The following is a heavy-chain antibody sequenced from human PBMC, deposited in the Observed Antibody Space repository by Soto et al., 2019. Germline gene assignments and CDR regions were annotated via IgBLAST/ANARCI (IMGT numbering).Heavy chain of an antibody. CDR2: IYYSGST. D-gene: IGHD2-15*01. V-gene: IGHV4-61*01. Sequence: QVQLQESGPGLVKPSETLSLTCTVSGGSVSSGSYYWSWIRQPPGKGLEWIGYIYYSGSTNYNPSPKSRVTISVDTSKNQFSLMLSSVTAADTAVYYCARDPMDYCSGGSCDSYYYYGMDVWGQGTTVTVSS. CDR3: ARDPMDYCSGGSCDSYYYYGMDV. J-gene: IGHJ6*02. CDR1: GGSVSSGSYY.